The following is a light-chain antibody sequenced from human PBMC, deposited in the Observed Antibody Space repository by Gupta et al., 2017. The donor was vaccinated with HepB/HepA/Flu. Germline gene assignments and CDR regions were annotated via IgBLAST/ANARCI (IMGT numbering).Light chain of an antibody. J-gene: IGKJ2*01. CDR3: QQYYSTPPRT. CDR1: QSVLYSSNNKNY. CDR2: WAS. Sequence: DIVMTQSPDSLAVSLGERATINCKSSQSVLYSSNNKNYLTWYQQKPGQPPKLLIYWASTRESGVPDRFSGSGSGTDFTLTISSRQAEDVAVYYCQQYYSTPPRTFGQGTKLEIK. V-gene: IGKV4-1*01.